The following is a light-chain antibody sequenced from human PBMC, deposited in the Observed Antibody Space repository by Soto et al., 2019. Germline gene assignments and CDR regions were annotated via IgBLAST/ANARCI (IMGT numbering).Light chain of an antibody. CDR1: QSVSSN. CDR2: GAS. J-gene: IGKJ1*01. V-gene: IGKV3-15*01. CDR3: QHYNNWPPWT. Sequence: EIVMTQSPATLSVSPGERATLSCRASQSVSSNLAWYQHKPGQAPRLLIYGASTRATGIPARFSGSGSGTEFTLTISSLQSEDFPVYYCQHYNNWPPWTFGQGTKVEIK.